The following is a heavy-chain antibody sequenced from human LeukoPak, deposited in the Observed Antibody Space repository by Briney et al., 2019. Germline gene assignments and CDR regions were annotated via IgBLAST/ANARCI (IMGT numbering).Heavy chain of an antibody. CDR3: ARLVAAAGTARNWFDP. V-gene: IGHV5-51*01. D-gene: IGHD6-13*01. CDR2: IYPGDCDT. J-gene: IGHJ5*02. CDR1: GYSFTSYW. Sequence: GESLKISCKGPGYSFTSYWIGWVRQMPGKGLEWRGIIYPGDCDTRYSPSFQGQVTISADKSISTAYLQWSSLKASDTAMYYCARLVAAAGTARNWFDPWGQGTLVTVSS.